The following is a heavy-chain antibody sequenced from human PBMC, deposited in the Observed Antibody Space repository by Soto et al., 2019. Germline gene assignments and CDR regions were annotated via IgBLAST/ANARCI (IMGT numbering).Heavy chain of an antibody. CDR2: IYYSGNT. J-gene: IGHJ5*02. D-gene: IGHD3-10*01. V-gene: IGHV4-39*01. CDR1: GGSISSSSYY. CDR3: ASITYYGSGSPFDP. Sequence: SETLSLTCTVSGGSISSSSYYWGWIRQPPGKGLEWIGSIYYSGNTYYNPSLKSRVTISVDTSKNQFSLKLSSVTAADTAVYYCASITYYGSGSPFDPWGQGTLVTVSS.